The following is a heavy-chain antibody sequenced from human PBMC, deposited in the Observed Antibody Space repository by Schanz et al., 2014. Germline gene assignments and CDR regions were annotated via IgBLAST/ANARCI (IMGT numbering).Heavy chain of an antibody. D-gene: IGHD1-26*01. V-gene: IGHV3-48*01. Sequence: VQLVESGGGVVQPGGSLRLSCAASGFDFSSYGMFWVRQAPGKGLEWVSHISSSANTVYYADSVKGRFTTSRDNSKNTMYLQMNSLRAEDTAVYYCVKDLQRELLRDDHYYGMDVWGQGTTVTVSS. CDR1: GFDFSSYG. CDR3: VKDLQRELLRDDHYYGMDV. CDR2: ISSSANTV. J-gene: IGHJ6*02.